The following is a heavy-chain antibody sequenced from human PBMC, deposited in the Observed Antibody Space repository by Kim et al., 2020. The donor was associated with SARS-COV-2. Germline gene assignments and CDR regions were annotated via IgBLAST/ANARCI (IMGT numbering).Heavy chain of an antibody. Sequence: GGSLRLSCAASGFTFSNAWMSWVRQAPGKGLEWVGRIKSKTDGGTTDYAAPVKGRFTISRADSKNPLYLPMNSLKTEDTAVYYCTTDTYVVVDSLIYYYGMDVWGEGNTVTVSS. CDR2: IKSKTDGGTT. D-gene: IGHD2-2*01. CDR1: GFTFSNAW. V-gene: IGHV3-15*01. CDR3: TTDTYVVVDSLIYYYGMDV. J-gene: IGHJ6*04.